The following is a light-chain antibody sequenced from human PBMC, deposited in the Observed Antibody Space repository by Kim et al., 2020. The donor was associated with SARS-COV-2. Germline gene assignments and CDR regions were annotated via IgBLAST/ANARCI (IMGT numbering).Light chain of an antibody. V-gene: IGLV3-1*01. Sequence: SYELTQPPSVSVSPGQTASITCSGDKLGDKYACWYQQKPGQSPVLVIYQDSKRPSGIPERFSGSNSGNTATLTISGTPAMDEADYYCPAWDSSTVFGGGTQLTVL. CDR3: PAWDSSTV. CDR1: KLGDKY. J-gene: IGLJ3*02. CDR2: QDS.